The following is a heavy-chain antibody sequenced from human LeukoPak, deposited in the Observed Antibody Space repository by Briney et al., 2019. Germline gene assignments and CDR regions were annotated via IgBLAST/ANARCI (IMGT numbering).Heavy chain of an antibody. CDR3: ARSSYFDH. J-gene: IGHJ4*02. CDR1: GYIFTSHW. Sequence: GESLKISCKASGYIFTSHWIGWVRQTPGKGLEWMGIIYPGGSDTRYSPSFQGQVTISADKSLSTAYLQWTSLKASDTAMYYCARSSYFDHWGQGTLVTVSS. D-gene: IGHD6-6*01. V-gene: IGHV5-51*01. CDR2: IYPGGSDT.